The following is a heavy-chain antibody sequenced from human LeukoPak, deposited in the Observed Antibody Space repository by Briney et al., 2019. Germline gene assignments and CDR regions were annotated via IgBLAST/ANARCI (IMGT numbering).Heavy chain of an antibody. V-gene: IGHV4-30-4*08. CDR3: ARGDGSRSFLFDY. D-gene: IGHD3-10*01. CDR2: IYYSGST. Sequence: PSETLSLTWTVSGGSISSGDYYWSWIRQPPGKGLEWIGYIYYSGSTYYNPSLKSRLTISVDTSKSQFSLKLNSVTAADTAVYYCARGDGSRSFLFDYWGQGTLVTVSS. J-gene: IGHJ4*02. CDR1: GGSISSGDYY.